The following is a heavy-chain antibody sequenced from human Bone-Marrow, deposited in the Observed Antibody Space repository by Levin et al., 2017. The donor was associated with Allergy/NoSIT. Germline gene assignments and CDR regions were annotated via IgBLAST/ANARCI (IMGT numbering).Heavy chain of an antibody. CDR1: GGSISSGDYY. Sequence: SQTLSLTCTVSGGSISSGDYYWSWIRQPPGKGLEWIGYIYYSGSTYYNPSLKSRVTISVDTSKNQFSLKLSSVTAADTAVYYCARDRGGAAAGIDYWGQGTLVTVSS. D-gene: IGHD6-13*01. CDR3: ARDRGGAAAGIDY. J-gene: IGHJ4*02. V-gene: IGHV4-30-4*01. CDR2: IYYSGST.